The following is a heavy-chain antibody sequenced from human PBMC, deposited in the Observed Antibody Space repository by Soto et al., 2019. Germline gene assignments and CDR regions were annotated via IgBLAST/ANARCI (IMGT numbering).Heavy chain of an antibody. CDR2: VYSSGTA. V-gene: IGHV4-4*07. CDR3: ARDIGSYAYGEGY. J-gene: IGHJ4*02. Sequence: SETLSLTCIVSGGSINSYWWSWIRQPAGKGLEWIGRVYSSGTADYNPSLNSRATMSVETSKNQFSLKLSSVTAADTAVYYCARDIGSYAYGEGYWGQGIQVTVS. D-gene: IGHD3-10*01. CDR1: GGSINSYW.